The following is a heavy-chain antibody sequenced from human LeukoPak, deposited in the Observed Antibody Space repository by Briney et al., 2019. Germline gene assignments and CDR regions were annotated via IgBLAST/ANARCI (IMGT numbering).Heavy chain of an antibody. J-gene: IGHJ4*02. D-gene: IGHD5-18*01. CDR1: GFTFSSYA. V-gene: IGHV3-30-3*01. CDR3: ARDDNSYGYFDY. CDR2: ISYDGSNK. Sequence: GGSLRLSCAASGFTFSSYATHWVRQAPGKGLEWVAVISYDGSNKYYADSVKGRFTISRDNSKNTLYLQMNSLRAEDTAVYYCARDDNSYGYFDYWGQGTLVTVSS.